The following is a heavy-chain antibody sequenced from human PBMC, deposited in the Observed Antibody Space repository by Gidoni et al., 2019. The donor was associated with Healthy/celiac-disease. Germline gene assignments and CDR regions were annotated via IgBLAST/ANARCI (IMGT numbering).Heavy chain of an antibody. CDR3: ARVDSPTVTSYYFDY. CDR2: IIPIFGTA. D-gene: IGHD4-17*01. Sequence: QVQLVQSGAEVKKPGSSVKVSCKASGGTFSSYAISWVRKAPGQGLEWMGGIIPIFGTANYAQKFQGRVTITADKSTSTAYMELSSLRSEDTAVYYCARVDSPTVTSYYFDYWGQGTLVTVSS. V-gene: IGHV1-69*06. CDR1: GGTFSSYA. J-gene: IGHJ4*02.